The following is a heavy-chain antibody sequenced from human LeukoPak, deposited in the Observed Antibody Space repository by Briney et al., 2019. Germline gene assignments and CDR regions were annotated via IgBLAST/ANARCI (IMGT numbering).Heavy chain of an antibody. CDR2: ISAYNGNT. J-gene: IGHJ4*02. CDR3: ARVTSYYYDSSGYPDY. CDR1: GYTFTSYG. D-gene: IGHD3-22*01. V-gene: IGHV1-18*01. Sequence: GASVKVSCKASGYTFTSYGISWVRQAPGQGLEWMGWISAYNGNTNYAQKLQGRVTMTTDTSTSTAYMELRSLRSDDTAAYYCARVTSYYYDSSGYPDYWGQGTLVTVSS.